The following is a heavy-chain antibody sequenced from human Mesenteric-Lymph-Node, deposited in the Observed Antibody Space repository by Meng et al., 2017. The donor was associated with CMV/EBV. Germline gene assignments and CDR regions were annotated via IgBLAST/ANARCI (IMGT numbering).Heavy chain of an antibody. CDR2: INSDGSST. CDR1: GFTFSNYW. V-gene: IGHV3-74*01. D-gene: IGHD6-13*01. CDR3: ARESRYSSRALDY. J-gene: IGHJ4*02. Sequence: GESLKISCAASGFTFSNYWMHWVRQAPGKGLVWVSRINSDGSSTSYADSVKGRFTISRGNAKNTLYLQMNSLRAEDTAVYYCARESRYSSRALDYWGQGTLVTVSS.